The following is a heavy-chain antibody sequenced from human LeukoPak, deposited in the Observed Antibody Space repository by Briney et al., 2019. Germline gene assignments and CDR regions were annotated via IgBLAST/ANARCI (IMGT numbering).Heavy chain of an antibody. V-gene: IGHV3-30-3*01. J-gene: IGHJ6*02. CDR1: GFTFSSYA. Sequence: GGSLRLSCAASGFTFSSYAMHWVRQAPGKGLEWVAVISYDGSSKYYADSVKGRFTISRDNSKNTLYLQMNSLRAEDTAVYYCASFNRLGNYYYYYGMDVWDQGTTVTVSS. CDR2: ISYDGSSK. D-gene: IGHD3-9*01. CDR3: ASFNRLGNYYYYYGMDV.